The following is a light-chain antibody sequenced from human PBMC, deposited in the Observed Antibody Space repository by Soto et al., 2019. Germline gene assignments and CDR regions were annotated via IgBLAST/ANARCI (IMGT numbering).Light chain of an antibody. J-gene: IGLJ1*01. V-gene: IGLV2-14*01. Sequence: QSALTQPASVSGSPGQSITISCTGTSSDIGFYNYVSWYQQHPGKAPRLMIYEVINRPSGVSNRFSGSKFGNTASLTISGLHAEDEADYYCSSYTSDTSRVFGTGTKLTVL. CDR3: SSYTSDTSRV. CDR1: SSDIGFYNY. CDR2: EVI.